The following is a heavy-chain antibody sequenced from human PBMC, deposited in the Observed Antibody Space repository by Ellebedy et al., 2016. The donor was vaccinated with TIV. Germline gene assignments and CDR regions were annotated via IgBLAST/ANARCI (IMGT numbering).Heavy chain of an antibody. D-gene: IGHD6-13*01. J-gene: IGHJ4*02. CDR2: INPNSGGT. Sequence: ASVKVSCKASGYTFTGYYMHWVRQAPGQGLEWMGWINPNSGGTNYAQKFQGRVTMTRDTSISTAYMELSRLRSDDTAVYYCARLEKSSWLIDYWGQGTLVTVSS. CDR1: GYTFTGYY. CDR3: ARLEKSSWLIDY. V-gene: IGHV1-2*02.